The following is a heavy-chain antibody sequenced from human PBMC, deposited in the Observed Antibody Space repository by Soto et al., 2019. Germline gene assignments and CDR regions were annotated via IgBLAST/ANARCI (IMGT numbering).Heavy chain of an antibody. V-gene: IGHV3-23*01. J-gene: IGHJ6*02. CDR3: AKDSLGDYYYYGLDV. CDR1: GFTFSRFA. CDR2: IGGSGGTT. Sequence: EVQLLESGGGLVQPGGSLRLSCAASGFTFSRFAMNWVRQDPGKGLEWVSGIGGSGGTTYYADSVKGRFTISRDNSKNTLFLQMNSLRAEDTAVYYCAKDSLGDYYYYGLDVWGQGTTVTVSS. D-gene: IGHD2-15*01.